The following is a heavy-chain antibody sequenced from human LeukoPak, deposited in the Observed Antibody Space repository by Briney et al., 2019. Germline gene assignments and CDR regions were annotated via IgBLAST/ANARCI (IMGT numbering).Heavy chain of an antibody. Sequence: GGSLRLSRAASGFTFSSYWMSWVRQAPGKGLEWVANIKQDGSEKYYVDSVKGRFTISRDNAKNSLYLQMNSLRAEDTAVYYCATLWFGDYYYYYGMDVWGKGTTVTVSS. CDR3: ATLWFGDYYYYYGMDV. CDR1: GFTFSSYW. CDR2: IKQDGSEK. D-gene: IGHD3-10*01. V-gene: IGHV3-7*03. J-gene: IGHJ6*04.